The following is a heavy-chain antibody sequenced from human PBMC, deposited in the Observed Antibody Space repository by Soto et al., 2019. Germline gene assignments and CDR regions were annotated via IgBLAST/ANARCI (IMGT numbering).Heavy chain of an antibody. J-gene: IGHJ6*02. CDR3: ARDGGFTMVRGVTTHYGMDV. V-gene: IGHV3-33*01. Sequence: QVQLVESGGGVVQPGRSLRLSCAASGFTFSSYGMHWVRQAPGKGLEWVAVIWYDGSNKYYADSVKGRFTISRDNSKNTLYLQMNSLRAEDTAVYYCARDGGFTMVRGVTTHYGMDVWGQGTTVTVSS. CDR2: IWYDGSNK. CDR1: GFTFSSYG. D-gene: IGHD3-10*01.